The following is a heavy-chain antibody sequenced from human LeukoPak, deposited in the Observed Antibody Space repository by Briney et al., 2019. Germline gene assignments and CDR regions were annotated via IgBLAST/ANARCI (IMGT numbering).Heavy chain of an antibody. D-gene: IGHD3-9*01. V-gene: IGHV3-23*01. J-gene: IGHJ4*02. CDR1: GFTFSSYA. CDR3: AKDGVELRYFDWLFQYYFDY. Sequence: GGSLRLSCAASGFTFSSYAMSWVRQAPGKGLEWVSATSGSGGSTYYADSVKGRFTISRDNSKNTLYLQMNSLRAEDTAVYYCAKDGVELRYFDWLFQYYFDYWGQGTLVTVSS. CDR2: TSGSGGST.